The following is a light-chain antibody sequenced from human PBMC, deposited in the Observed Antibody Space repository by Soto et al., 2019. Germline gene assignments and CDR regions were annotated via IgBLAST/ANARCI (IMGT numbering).Light chain of an antibody. V-gene: IGKV1-9*01. CDR3: QQLNSYTSFLT. CDR1: QGISSY. J-gene: IGKJ4*01. Sequence: DIQLTQSPSFLSASVGDRVTITCRASQGISSYLAWYQQKPGKAPKLLIYAASTLQSGVPSRFSGSGSGTEFTLTISSLQPEDFATYYCQQLNSYTSFLTFGGGTKVEIK. CDR2: AAS.